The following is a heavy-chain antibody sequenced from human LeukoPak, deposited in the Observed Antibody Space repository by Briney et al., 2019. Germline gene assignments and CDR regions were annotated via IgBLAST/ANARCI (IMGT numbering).Heavy chain of an antibody. CDR2: ITSNGGGR. Sequence: PGGSLRLSCAASGFTFSSYTMHWVRQAPGRGLEYVSSITSNGGGRYYANSVKGRFTISRDNSKNTLYLQMGSLRVEDMAVYYCGIGYSSSWEFAYWGQGTLVTVSS. CDR1: GFTFSSYT. J-gene: IGHJ4*02. CDR3: GIGYSSSWEFAY. V-gene: IGHV3-64*01. D-gene: IGHD6-13*01.